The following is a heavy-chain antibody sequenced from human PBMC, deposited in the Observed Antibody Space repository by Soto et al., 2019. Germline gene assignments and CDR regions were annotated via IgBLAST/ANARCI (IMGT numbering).Heavy chain of an antibody. Sequence: MLGGSLRLSCAASGFTFSSYSMNWVRQAPGKGLEWVSSISSSSSYIYYADSVKGRFTISRDNAKNSLYLQMNSLRAEDTAVYYCAIDFWSGYRGEDVWGKGTTVTVSS. D-gene: IGHD3-3*01. CDR3: AIDFWSGYRGEDV. CDR1: GFTFSSYS. J-gene: IGHJ6*04. V-gene: IGHV3-21*01. CDR2: ISSSSSYI.